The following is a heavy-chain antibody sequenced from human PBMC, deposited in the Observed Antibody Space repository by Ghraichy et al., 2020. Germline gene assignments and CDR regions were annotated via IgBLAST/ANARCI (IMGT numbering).Heavy chain of an antibody. CDR3: AIGYYNAVPGGDF. CDR2: IKGDGSAK. D-gene: IGHD3-10*01. Sequence: VASIKGDGSAKLYVDSVKGRFTISRDNAKNSLYLHMSGLRVEDTAVYYCAIGYYNAVPGGDFWGQGT. V-gene: IGHV3-7*01. J-gene: IGHJ4*02.